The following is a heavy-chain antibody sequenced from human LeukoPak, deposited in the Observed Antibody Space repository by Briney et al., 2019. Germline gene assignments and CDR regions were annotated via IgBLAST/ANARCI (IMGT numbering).Heavy chain of an antibody. CDR3: ARGGKSLAFDI. V-gene: IGHV1-69*04. CDR2: IIPILGVA. J-gene: IGHJ3*02. CDR1: GGTFSSYA. D-gene: IGHD4-23*01. Sequence: SVKVSCKASGGTFSSYAISWVRQAPGQGLEWMGRIIPILGVANYAQKFQGRVTITADKSTSTAYMELSSLRSEDTAVYFCARGGKSLAFDIWGQGTMVTVSS.